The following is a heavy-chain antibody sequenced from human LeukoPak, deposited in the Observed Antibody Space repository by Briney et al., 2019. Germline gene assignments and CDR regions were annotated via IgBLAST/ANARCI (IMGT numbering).Heavy chain of an antibody. J-gene: IGHJ4*02. CDR1: GGSISSSSYY. V-gene: IGHV4-39*07. Sequence: SETLSLTCTVSGGSISSSSYYWGWIRQPPGKGLEWIGSIYYSGSTYYNPSLKSRVTISVDTSKNQFSLKLSSVTAADTAVYYCRWVVVPAALELFDYWGQGTLATVSS. D-gene: IGHD2-2*01. CDR3: RWVVVPAALELFDY. CDR2: IYYSGST.